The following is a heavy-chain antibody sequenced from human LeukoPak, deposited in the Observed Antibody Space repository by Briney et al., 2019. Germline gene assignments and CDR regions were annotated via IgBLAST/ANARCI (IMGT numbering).Heavy chain of an antibody. CDR2: ISLSSSYI. V-gene: IGHV3-21*01. Sequence: GGSLRLSCAASGFTFSSYSMNWVRQAPGKGLEWVSSISLSSSYIYYADSVKGRFTIPRDNAKNSLYLQMNSLRAEDTAVYYCARVAYSYDSSGYFVFAYWGQGTLVTVSS. CDR3: ARVAYSYDSSGYFVFAY. CDR1: GFTFSSYS. J-gene: IGHJ4*02. D-gene: IGHD3-22*01.